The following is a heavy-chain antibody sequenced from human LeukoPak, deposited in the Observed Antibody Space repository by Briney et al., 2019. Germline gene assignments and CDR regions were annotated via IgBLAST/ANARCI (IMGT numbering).Heavy chain of an antibody. J-gene: IGHJ4*02. CDR3: ARRPSDYYFDF. V-gene: IGHV4-39*01. CDR2: IYYSGST. D-gene: IGHD2-21*02. CDR1: GGSVSISNYY. Sequence: SETLSLTCTVSGGSVSISNYYRGWIRQPPGKGLEWIGSIYYSGSTYYNPSLKSRVTLSVDTSKNEFSLKLSSVTAADTAVYFCARRPSDYYFDFWGQGTLVTVSS.